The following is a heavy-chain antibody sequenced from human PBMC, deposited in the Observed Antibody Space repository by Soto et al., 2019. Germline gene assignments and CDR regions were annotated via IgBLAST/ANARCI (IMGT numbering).Heavy chain of an antibody. V-gene: IGHV3-23*01. D-gene: IGHD5-12*01. CDR1: GFTFSSYA. CDR3: AKDLSATPIWFDP. CDR2: ISASGGST. J-gene: IGHJ5*02. Sequence: GGSLRLSCAASGFTFSSYALSWVRQAPGKGLEWVSAISASGGSTYYADSVKGRFTISRDNSKNTLYLQMNSLRAEDTAVYYCAKDLSATPIWFDPWGQGTLVTVSS.